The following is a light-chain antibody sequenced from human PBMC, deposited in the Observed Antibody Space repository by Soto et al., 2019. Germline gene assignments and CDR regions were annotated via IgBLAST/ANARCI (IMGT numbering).Light chain of an antibody. CDR2: TVS. CDR3: QQFNNSPFT. V-gene: IGKV1-9*01. Sequence: DIQLTQSPSFLSASVGDRLTITCRASQDIRSSLAWSQQKPGKAPNLLIYTVSTLQSGVPSRFSGSRSGTEFTLTIRSLQPEDFATYYCQQFNNSPFTFGGGNKVEI. CDR1: QDIRSS. J-gene: IGKJ4*01.